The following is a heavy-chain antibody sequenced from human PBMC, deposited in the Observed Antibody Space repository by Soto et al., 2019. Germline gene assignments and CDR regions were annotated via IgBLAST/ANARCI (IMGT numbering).Heavy chain of an antibody. J-gene: IGHJ5*02. CDR1: GGSFSGYY. V-gene: IGHV4-34*01. D-gene: IGHD3-10*01. CDR3: ASGWFGELSS. Sequence: QVQLQQWGAGLLKPSETLSLTCAFYGGSFSGYYWTLIRQPPGKGLEWIGEINHSGITNYNPSLKSRVTISVDNSNNHLSLKLTSMTAADTAVYYCASGWFGELSSWGQGTLVTLSS. CDR2: INHSGIT.